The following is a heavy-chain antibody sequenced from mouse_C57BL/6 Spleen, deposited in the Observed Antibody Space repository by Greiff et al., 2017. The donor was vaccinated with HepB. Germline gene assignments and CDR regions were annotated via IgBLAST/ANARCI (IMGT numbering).Heavy chain of an antibody. CDR3: ARGGYDSYLRAMDY. Sequence: EVQLQQSGPELVKPGASVKISCKASGYSFTGYYMNWVKQSPEKSLEWIGEINPSTGGTTYNQKFKAKATLTVDKSSSTAYMQLKSLTSEDSAVYYCARGGYDSYLRAMDYWGQGTSVTVSS. CDR1: GYSFTGYY. CDR2: INPSTGGT. J-gene: IGHJ4*01. D-gene: IGHD2-2*01. V-gene: IGHV1-42*01.